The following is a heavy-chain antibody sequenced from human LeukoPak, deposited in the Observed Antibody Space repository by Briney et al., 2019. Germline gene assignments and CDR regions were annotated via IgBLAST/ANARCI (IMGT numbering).Heavy chain of an antibody. CDR1: GDSISSGNFY. CDR3: ARDHGDFVQHD. D-gene: IGHD4-17*01. J-gene: IGHJ4*02. V-gene: IGHV4-39*01. CDR2: IYYNGIT. Sequence: SETLSLTCTVSGDSISSGNFYWGWIRQPPGKELQWIGSIYYNGITHYNPSLESRVTISADTFTNEFSLKLRSVTAADTAMYYCARDHGDFVQHDWGQGTLVTVSS.